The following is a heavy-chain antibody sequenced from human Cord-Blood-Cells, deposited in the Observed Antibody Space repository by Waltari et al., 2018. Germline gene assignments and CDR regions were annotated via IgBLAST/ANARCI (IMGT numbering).Heavy chain of an antibody. CDR3: ARSRTGDAFDI. J-gene: IGHJ3*02. Sequence: EVQLVESGGGLVQPGGSLRLSCAASGFSFSSYWMSWVRQAPGKGLEWVANIKQDGSEKYYVDSVKGRFTISRDNAKNSLYLQMNSLRAEDTAVYYCARSRTGDAFDIWGQGTMVTVSS. D-gene: IGHD7-27*01. CDR2: IKQDGSEK. V-gene: IGHV3-7*01. CDR1: GFSFSSYW.